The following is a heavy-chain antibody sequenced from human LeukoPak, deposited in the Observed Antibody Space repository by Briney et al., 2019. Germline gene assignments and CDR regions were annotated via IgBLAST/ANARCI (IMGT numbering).Heavy chain of an antibody. D-gene: IGHD2-2*01. CDR1: GGSFSGYY. V-gene: IGHV4-34*01. CDR2: INHSGST. Sequence: PSETLSLTCAVYGGSFSGYYWSRIRQPPGKGLEWIGEINHSGSTNYNPSLKSRVTISVDTSKNQFSLKLSSVTAADTAVYYCASSPGVVPAAMGYWGQGTLVTVSS. CDR3: ASSPGVVPAAMGY. J-gene: IGHJ4*02.